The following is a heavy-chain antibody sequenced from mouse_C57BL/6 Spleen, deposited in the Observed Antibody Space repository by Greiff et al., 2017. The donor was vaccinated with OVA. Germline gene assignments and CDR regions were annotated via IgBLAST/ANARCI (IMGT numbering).Heavy chain of an antibody. CDR3: APITTVVAPFAY. CDR1: GYSFTGYY. J-gene: IGHJ3*01. V-gene: IGHV1-42*01. CDR2: INPSTGGT. Sequence: VHVKQSGPELVKPGASVKISCKASGYSFTGYYMNWVKQSPEKSLEWIGEINPSTGGTTYNQKFKAKATLTVDKSSSTAYMQLKSLTSEDSAVYYCAPITTVVAPFAYWGQGTLVTVSA. D-gene: IGHD1-1*01.